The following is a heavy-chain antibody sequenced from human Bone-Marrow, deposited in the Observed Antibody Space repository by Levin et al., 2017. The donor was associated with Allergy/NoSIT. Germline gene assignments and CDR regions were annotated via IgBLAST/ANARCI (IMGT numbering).Heavy chain of an antibody. Sequence: GGSLRLSCVASGFSFSNYDMHWVRQVTGNGLEWVSAMGIGGDSHYLGSVKGRFTISRENAKNSLYLHMNSLRAGDTAVYYCARDKYGMDVWSQGTTVIVSS. V-gene: IGHV3-13*01. D-gene: IGHD2/OR15-2a*01. J-gene: IGHJ6*02. CDR3: ARDKYGMDV. CDR1: GFSFSNYD. CDR2: MGIGGDS.